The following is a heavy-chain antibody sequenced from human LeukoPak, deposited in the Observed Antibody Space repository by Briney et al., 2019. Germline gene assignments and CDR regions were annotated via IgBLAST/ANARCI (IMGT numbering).Heavy chain of an antibody. V-gene: IGHV3-21*01. D-gene: IGHD3-22*01. J-gene: IGHJ4*02. CDR1: GFTFSSYS. CDR2: ISSSSSYI. Sequence: GGSLRLSCAASGFTFSSYSMNWVRQAPGKGLEWDSSISSSSSYIYYADSVKGRFTISRDNAKNSLYLQMNSLRAEDTAVYYCARDPPDYYDSSGYHYFDYWGQGTLVTVSS. CDR3: ARDPPDYYDSSGYHYFDY.